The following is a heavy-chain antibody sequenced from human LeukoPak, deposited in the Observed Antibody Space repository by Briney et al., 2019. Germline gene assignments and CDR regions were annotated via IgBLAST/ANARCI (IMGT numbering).Heavy chain of an antibody. D-gene: IGHD6-13*01. V-gene: IGHV4-34*01. CDR1: GGSFSGYY. CDR2: MNHIGST. CDR3: ARERRAAAGSLDP. Sequence: SETLSLTCAVYGGSFSGYYRSWIRQPPGKGLEWIGEMNHIGSTNYNPSLKSRVTISVNKSKNQSSLKLSSVTAADTAVYYCARERRAAAGSLDPWGQGTLVTVSS. J-gene: IGHJ5*02.